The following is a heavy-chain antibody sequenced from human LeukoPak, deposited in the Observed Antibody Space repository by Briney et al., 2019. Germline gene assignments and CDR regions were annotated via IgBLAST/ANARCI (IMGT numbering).Heavy chain of an antibody. J-gene: IGHJ4*02. D-gene: IGHD1-26*01. CDR3: TTGRGVGAIADVNRLDY. CDR2: IKSKTDGGTA. Sequence: KPGGSLRLSCAASGFIFSNAWMNWVRQAPGKGLEWVGRIKSKTDGGTADYAAPVKGRFTISRDDSKNTLYLQMNSLKTEDTAVYYCTTGRGVGAIADVNRLDYWGQGTLVTVSS. CDR1: GFIFSNAW. V-gene: IGHV3-15*01.